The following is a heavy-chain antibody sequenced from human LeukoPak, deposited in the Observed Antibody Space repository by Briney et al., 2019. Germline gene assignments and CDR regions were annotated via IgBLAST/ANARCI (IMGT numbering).Heavy chain of an antibody. CDR2: ITSSSMYI. CDR3: ARDNWIEAHYFDY. D-gene: IGHD1-20*01. Sequence: GGSLRLSCAASGFTFSSYGMHWVRQAPGKGLEWVSSITSSSMYIYYADSVKGRFTISRDNAKNSLSLQMNSLRAEDTAVYYCARDNWIEAHYFDYWGQGTLVTVSS. V-gene: IGHV3-21*01. CDR1: GFTFSSYG. J-gene: IGHJ4*02.